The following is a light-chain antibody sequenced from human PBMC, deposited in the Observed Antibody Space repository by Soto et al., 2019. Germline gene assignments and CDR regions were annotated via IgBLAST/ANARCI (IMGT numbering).Light chain of an antibody. CDR3: QQYGGSPPLT. Sequence: EIVLTQSPGTLSLSPGERATLSCRASQSVSSSYLVWYQQKPGQAPRLLIYGASSRATGIPDRFSGSGSGTDFTLTISRLEPEDFAVYYCQQYGGSPPLTFGGGTKVEIK. V-gene: IGKV3-20*01. CDR2: GAS. J-gene: IGKJ4*01. CDR1: QSVSSSY.